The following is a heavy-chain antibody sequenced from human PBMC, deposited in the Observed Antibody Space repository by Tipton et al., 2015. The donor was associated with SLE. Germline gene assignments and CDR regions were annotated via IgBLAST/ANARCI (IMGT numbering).Heavy chain of an antibody. CDR1: GYSISSGYY. J-gene: IGHJ6*02. D-gene: IGHD3-3*01. CDR2: IYTSGST. CDR3: ARGEFGVVINYYYYGMDV. Sequence: TLSLTCAVSGYSISSGYYWSWIRQPAGKGLEWIGYIYTSGSTNYNPSLKSRVIISVDTSKNQFSLKLSSVTAADTAVYYCARGEFGVVINYYYYGMDVWGQGTTVTVSS. V-gene: IGHV4-61*09.